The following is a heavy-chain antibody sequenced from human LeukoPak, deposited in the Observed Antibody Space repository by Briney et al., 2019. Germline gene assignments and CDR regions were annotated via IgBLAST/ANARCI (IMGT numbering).Heavy chain of an antibody. J-gene: IGHJ6*02. CDR2: IYSTGST. D-gene: IGHD4-11*01. V-gene: IGHV4-4*07. CDR3: ARDPDDYSNPYYYFGMDV. CDR1: GGYINSYY. Sequence: SETLSLTCTVSGGYINSYYWSWVRQPAGKGLGWIGRIYSTGSTNYNPSLKSRLTMSVDTSKNQFSLKLHSVTAADTAVYYCARDPDDYSNPYYYFGMDVWGPGTTVTVS.